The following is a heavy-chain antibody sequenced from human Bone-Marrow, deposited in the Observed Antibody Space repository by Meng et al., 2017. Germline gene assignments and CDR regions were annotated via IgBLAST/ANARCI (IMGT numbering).Heavy chain of an antibody. D-gene: IGHD1-26*01. CDR3: ARVPSLMGGTNFDH. CDR1: GYDFLKYG. Sequence: ASVKVSCKASGYDFLKYGITWVRQAPGQGLKWVGWISPSNGDVNYAQKLQGRVVIRTDTSINTVYMNLWDLTSADTAMYYCARVPSLMGGTNFDHWGLGTRVTVSS. CDR2: ISPSNGDV. J-gene: IGHJ4*02. V-gene: IGHV1-18*01.